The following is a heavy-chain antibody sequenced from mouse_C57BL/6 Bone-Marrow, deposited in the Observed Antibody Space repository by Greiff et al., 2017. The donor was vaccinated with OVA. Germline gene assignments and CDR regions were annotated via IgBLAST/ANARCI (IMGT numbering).Heavy chain of an antibody. Sequence: VKLMESGAELARPGASVKLSCKASGYTFTSYGISWVKQRTGQGLEWIGEIYPRSGTTYYNEQFKGQATLTADKSSSTAYMELRSLTSEDSAVYFCARYAGYAMDYWGQGTSVTVSS. CDR3: ARYAGYAMDY. CDR2: IYPRSGTT. V-gene: IGHV1-81*01. D-gene: IGHD2-14*01. J-gene: IGHJ4*01. CDR1: GYTFTSYG.